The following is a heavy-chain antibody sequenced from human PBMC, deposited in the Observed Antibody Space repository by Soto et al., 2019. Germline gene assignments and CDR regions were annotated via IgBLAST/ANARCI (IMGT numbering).Heavy chain of an antibody. J-gene: IGHJ6*02. Sequence: ETLSLTCTVSGGSISSSNFYWGWIRQPPGKGLEWIGSIYYSGSTYYNPSLKSRVTISVDTSKNQFSLKLSSVTAADTAVYYCARRGGSNWYYYYYGMDVWGQGTTVTVSS. CDR3: ARRGGSNWYYYYYGMDV. V-gene: IGHV4-39*01. D-gene: IGHD6-13*01. CDR1: GGSISSSNFY. CDR2: IYYSGST.